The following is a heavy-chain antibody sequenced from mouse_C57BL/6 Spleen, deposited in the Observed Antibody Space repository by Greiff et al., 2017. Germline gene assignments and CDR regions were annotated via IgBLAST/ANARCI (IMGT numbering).Heavy chain of an antibody. Sequence: EVQLQQSGPVLVKPGASVKMSCKASGYTFTDYYMNWVKQSHGKSLEWIGVINPYNGGTSYNQKFKGKATLTVDKSSSTAYMELNSLTSEDSAVYYCALVTTVVATDFDVWGTGTTFTVSS. CDR3: ALVTTVVATDFDV. D-gene: IGHD1-1*01. V-gene: IGHV1-19*01. CDR2: INPYNGGT. CDR1: GYTFTDYY. J-gene: IGHJ1*03.